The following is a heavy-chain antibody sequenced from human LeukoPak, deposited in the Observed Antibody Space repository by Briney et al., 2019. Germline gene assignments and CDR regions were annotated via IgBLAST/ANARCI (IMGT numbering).Heavy chain of an antibody. CDR3: ARGQSMYY. Sequence: ASGSVACKAAGYTFNNFVISWVRQAPGQGLEWVGWISPHTYTTRYAARVQGRVTMTTDTSTSTVYMELRNLRPDDTAVYFCARGQSMYYWGQGTPVTVSS. CDR2: ISPHTYTT. V-gene: IGHV1-18*01. D-gene: IGHD2-8*01. CDR1: GYTFNNFV. J-gene: IGHJ4*02.